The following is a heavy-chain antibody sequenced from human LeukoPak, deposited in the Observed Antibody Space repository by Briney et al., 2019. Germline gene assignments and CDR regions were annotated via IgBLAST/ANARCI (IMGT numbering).Heavy chain of an antibody. Sequence: SETLSLTCSVSGGSISSYYWSWIRQPPGKGLEWIGFIYYSGSTNYNPSLQSRITVSVDTSKNQFSLKLSSVTAADTAVYYCARHYDILTGYYGAFDIWGQGTMVTVSS. CDR1: GGSISSYY. V-gene: IGHV4-59*08. J-gene: IGHJ3*02. CDR3: ARHYDILTGYYGAFDI. CDR2: IYYSGST. D-gene: IGHD3-9*01.